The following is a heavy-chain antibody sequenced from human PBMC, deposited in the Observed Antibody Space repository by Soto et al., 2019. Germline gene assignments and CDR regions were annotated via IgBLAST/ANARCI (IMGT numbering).Heavy chain of an antibody. V-gene: IGHV4-31*03. D-gene: IGHD3-3*01. Sequence: SETLSLTCTVSGASISSGGYYWSWIRQHPGGLEWIGYIYYSGSTYYNPSLESRVSISVDASENQFSMTLCSVPAADTAVYYCARAGYIFGRPFNYWGQGTPVTVSS. CDR2: IYYSGST. CDR1: GASISSGGYY. J-gene: IGHJ4*02. CDR3: ARAGYIFGRPFNY.